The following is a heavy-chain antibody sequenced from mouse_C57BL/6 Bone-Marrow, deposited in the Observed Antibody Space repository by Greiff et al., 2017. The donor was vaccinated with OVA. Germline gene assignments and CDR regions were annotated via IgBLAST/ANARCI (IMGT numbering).Heavy chain of an antibody. D-gene: IGHD2-5*01. CDR1: GFNIKDDY. V-gene: IGHV14-4*01. J-gene: IGHJ3*01. CDR3: TRGDYYSTLAY. Sequence: VQLQQSGAELVRPGASVKLSCTASGFNIKDDYMHWVKQRPEQGLEWIGWIDPVNGDTEYASKFQGKATITADTSSNTAYLQLSSLTSEDTAVYYCTRGDYYSTLAYCGQGTLVTVSA. CDR2: IDPVNGDT.